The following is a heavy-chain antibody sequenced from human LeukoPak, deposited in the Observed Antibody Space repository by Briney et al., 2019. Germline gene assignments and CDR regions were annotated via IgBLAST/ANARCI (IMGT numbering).Heavy chain of an antibody. CDR3: AIWGVRGINWFDP. D-gene: IGHD3-10*01. V-gene: IGHV1-2*02. CDR2: INPNSGGT. Sequence: ASVKVSCKASGYTFTGYYMHWVRQAPGQGLEWMGWINPNSGGTNYAQKFRGRVTMTRDTSISTAYMELSRLRFDDTAVYYCAIWGVRGINWFDPWGQGTLVTVSS. J-gene: IGHJ5*02. CDR1: GYTFTGYY.